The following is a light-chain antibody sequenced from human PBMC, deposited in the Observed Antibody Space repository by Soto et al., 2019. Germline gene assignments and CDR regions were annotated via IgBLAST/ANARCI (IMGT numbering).Light chain of an antibody. J-gene: IGKJ2*01. CDR1: QDISSL. V-gene: IGKV1-12*01. CDR2: GAS. Sequence: DIQMTQSPASVSASVGDRVTITCRASQDISSLLAWYQQKPGKAPELLIYGASSLRSGVPPRFSGTGSGTDFTFTISSLQPEDFATYYCQHANSFPRTFGQGTKLEIK. CDR3: QHANSFPRT.